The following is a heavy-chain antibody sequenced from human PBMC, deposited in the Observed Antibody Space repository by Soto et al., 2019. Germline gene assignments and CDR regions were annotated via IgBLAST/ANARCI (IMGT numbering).Heavy chain of an antibody. CDR2: IYYSGST. CDR3: ARDEGSSISY. D-gene: IGHD3-10*01. Sequence: QVQLQESGPGLVKPSETLSLTCTVSGGSISSYYWSWIRQPPGKGLEWIGYIYYSGSTNYNPSLKSRVTISVDTSKNQFSLKLSSVTAADTAVYYCARDEGSSISYWGQGTLVTVSS. CDR1: GGSISSYY. V-gene: IGHV4-59*01. J-gene: IGHJ4*02.